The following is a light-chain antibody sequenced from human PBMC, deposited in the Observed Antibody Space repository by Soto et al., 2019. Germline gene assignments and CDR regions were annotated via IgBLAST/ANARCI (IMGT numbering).Light chain of an antibody. V-gene: IGLV2-14*03. CDR3: SSYTSSSTYV. CDR2: DVT. J-gene: IGLJ1*01. CDR1: SSDVGGFNY. Sequence: QSVLTQPASVSGSPGQSITISCTGTSSDVGGFNYVSWYQQHPGKAPKLMIHDVTNRPAGVSYRFSGSKSGNTASLTISGLQAEDEADYYCSSYTSSSTYVFGTGTKLTVL.